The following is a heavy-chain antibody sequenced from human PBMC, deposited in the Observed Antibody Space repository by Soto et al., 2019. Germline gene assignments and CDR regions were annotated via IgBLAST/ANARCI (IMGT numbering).Heavy chain of an antibody. J-gene: IGHJ4*02. CDR1: GVTFSNYA. V-gene: IGHV3-23*01. D-gene: IGHD1-26*01. CDR2: LSGSGGSA. Sequence: QTGGSLRLSCAASGVTFSNYAMSWVRQAPGKGLEWVSGLSGSGGSAYYADSVKGRFTVSRDNSRHTLYLEMNILRAEDTAVYYCAKSRYSGSYYLDYLGQGTLVTVSS. CDR3: AKSRYSGSYYLDY.